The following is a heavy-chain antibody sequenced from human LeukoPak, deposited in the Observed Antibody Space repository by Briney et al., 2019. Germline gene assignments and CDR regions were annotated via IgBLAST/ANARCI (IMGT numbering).Heavy chain of an antibody. D-gene: IGHD1-1*01. CDR3: ARAGRLAAFDI. J-gene: IGHJ3*02. CDR1: GYTFTSYD. V-gene: IGHV1-8*01. Sequence: ASVKVSCKASGYTFTSYDINWVRQATGQGLEWMGWMNPNSGNTGYAQKFQGRVTMTRYTSISTAYMELSSLRSEDTAVSYCARAGRLAAFDIWGQGTIVTVSS. CDR2: MNPNSGNT.